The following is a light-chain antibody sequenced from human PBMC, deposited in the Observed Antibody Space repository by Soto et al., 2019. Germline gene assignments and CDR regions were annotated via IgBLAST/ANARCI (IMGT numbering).Light chain of an antibody. Sequence: VVLTQSPGTLSLSRGERATLSCRASQIVSASHLARYQQKPGQAPRLLLYGASTRATDIPDRFSGSGSGTDFTHTISRVEPEDFAVFYCQHYGSSPLTFGGGTKVDIK. J-gene: IGKJ4*01. CDR1: QIVSASH. CDR3: QHYGSSPLT. V-gene: IGKV3-20*01. CDR2: GAS.